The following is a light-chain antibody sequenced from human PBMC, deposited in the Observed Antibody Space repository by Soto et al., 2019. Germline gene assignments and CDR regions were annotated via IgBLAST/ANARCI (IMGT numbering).Light chain of an antibody. Sequence: EIVLTQSPGTLSLSPGERATLSCRASQSVSNNYLAWYQQKPGQAPRLLIYGASSRATGIPDRFSGSGSGTDFTLTISRLEPEDFAVYYCQQYGSSPRITFGQGTDWRL. CDR3: QQYGSSPRIT. CDR2: GAS. CDR1: QSVSNNY. J-gene: IGKJ5*01. V-gene: IGKV3-20*01.